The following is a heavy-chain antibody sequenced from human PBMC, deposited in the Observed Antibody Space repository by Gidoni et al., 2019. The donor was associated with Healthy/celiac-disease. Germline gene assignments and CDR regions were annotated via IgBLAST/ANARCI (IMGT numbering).Heavy chain of an antibody. D-gene: IGHD3-9*01. V-gene: IGHV3-9*01. CDR1: GFTFDDYA. Sequence: EVQLVESGGGLVQPDRSLRFSCAASGFTFDDYAMHWVRQAPGTGLEWVSGISWNSGRIGYADSVKGRFTISRDNAKNSLYLQMNSRRAEDTALYYCAKALRYFDWLSPFDYWGQGTLVTVSS. CDR3: AKALRYFDWLSPFDY. CDR2: ISWNSGRI. J-gene: IGHJ4*02.